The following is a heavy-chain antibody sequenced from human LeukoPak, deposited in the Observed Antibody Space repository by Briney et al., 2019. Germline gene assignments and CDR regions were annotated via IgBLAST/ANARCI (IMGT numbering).Heavy chain of an antibody. V-gene: IGHV3-48*01. CDR3: ARDRNYYDSSGYFDY. D-gene: IGHD3-22*01. Sequence: GGSLRLSCAASGFTSSSYSMNWVRQAPGKGLEWVSYISSSSSTIYYADSVKGRFTISRDNAKNPLYLQMNSLRAEDTAVYYCARDRNYYDSSGYFDYWGQGTLVTVSS. CDR2: ISSSSSTI. CDR1: GFTSSSYS. J-gene: IGHJ4*02.